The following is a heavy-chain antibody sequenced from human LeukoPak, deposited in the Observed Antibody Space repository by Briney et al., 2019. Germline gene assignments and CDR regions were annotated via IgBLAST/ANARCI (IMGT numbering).Heavy chain of an antibody. CDR3: ASPSRDGYKGYFDY. Sequence: GRSLRLSCVVSGFNSEDHAMHWVRQAPGKGLEWVSGIYWSSSGTGYADSVKGRFTVSRDSAKNSLYLQMNSLRAEDTAVYYCASPSRDGYKGYFDYWGQGTLVTVSS. J-gene: IGHJ4*02. CDR1: GFNSEDHA. D-gene: IGHD5-24*01. CDR2: IYWSSSGT. V-gene: IGHV3-9*02.